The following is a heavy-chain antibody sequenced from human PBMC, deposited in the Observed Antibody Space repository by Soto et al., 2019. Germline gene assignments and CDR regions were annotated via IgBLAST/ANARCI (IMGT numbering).Heavy chain of an antibody. CDR1: GLVFSSTW. CDR3: AKDRPFSAVTNLVY. D-gene: IGHD1-1*01. Sequence: EVQLVESGGGLVQPGGSLRLSCEVSGLVFSSTWMTWVRQAPGKGPEWVGRIKSASYGGTIDYAASVEGRFIISRDDSRSTLYLHMTSLRTNDTAVYYCAKDRPFSAVTNLVYWGQGTLVTVSS. J-gene: IGHJ1*01. CDR2: IKSASYGGTI. V-gene: IGHV3-15*01.